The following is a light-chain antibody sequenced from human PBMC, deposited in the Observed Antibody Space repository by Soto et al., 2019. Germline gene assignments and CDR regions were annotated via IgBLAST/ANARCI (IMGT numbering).Light chain of an antibody. V-gene: IGKV1-9*01. CDR3: QQLNSYPLT. Sequence: DIQLTQSPSFLSASVGDRVTITCRATQGISTYLAWYQQKPGKAPKLLIYAASTLQSGIPSRCSGSGSGTEFTPTTSSLQPEDFATYYYQQLNSYPLTFGGGTKVEIK. CDR2: AAS. CDR1: QGISTY. J-gene: IGKJ4*01.